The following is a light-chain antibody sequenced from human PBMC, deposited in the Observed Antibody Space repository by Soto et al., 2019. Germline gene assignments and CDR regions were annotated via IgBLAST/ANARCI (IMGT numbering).Light chain of an antibody. V-gene: IGLV2-8*01. J-gene: IGLJ1*01. Sequence: QSALTQPPSASGSPGQSVTISCTGTGSDVGDYNYVSWYQQHPGKAPKLIIYEVNKRPSGVPDRFSGSKSGNTASLTVSGLQAEDAGNYYCSSYTGSSYVFGTGTKLTVL. CDR2: EVN. CDR3: SSYTGSSYV. CDR1: GSDVGDYNY.